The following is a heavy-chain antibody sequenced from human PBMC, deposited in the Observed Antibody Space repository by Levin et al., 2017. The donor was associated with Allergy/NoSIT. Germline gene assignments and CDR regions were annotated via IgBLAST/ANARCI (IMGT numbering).Heavy chain of an antibody. D-gene: IGHD3-10*01. CDR3: ARDGPYGSGSYGGWSSYYYYMDV. CDR1: GGSFSGYY. J-gene: IGHJ6*03. V-gene: IGHV4-34*01. CDR2: INHSGST. Sequence: SETLSLTCAVYGGSFSGYYWGWIRQPPGKGLEWIGEINHSGSTNYNPSLKSRVTISVDTSKSQFSLKLSSVTAADTAVYYCARDGPYGSGSYGGWSSYYYYMDVWDKGTTVTVSS.